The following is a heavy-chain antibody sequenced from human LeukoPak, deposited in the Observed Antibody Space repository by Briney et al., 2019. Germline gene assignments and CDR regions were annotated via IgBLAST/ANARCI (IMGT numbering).Heavy chain of an antibody. CDR1: GYTFTSYY. V-gene: IGHV1-46*01. Sequence: ASVKVSCKASGYTFTSYYMHWVRQAPGQGLEWMGTINPSGGSTSYAQKFQGRVTMTRDTSTSTVYMELSSLRSEDTAVYYCARDVYYDFWSGYFLNYYYYGMDVWGQGTTVTVSS. CDR2: INPSGGST. D-gene: IGHD3-3*01. J-gene: IGHJ6*02. CDR3: ARDVYYDFWSGYFLNYYYYGMDV.